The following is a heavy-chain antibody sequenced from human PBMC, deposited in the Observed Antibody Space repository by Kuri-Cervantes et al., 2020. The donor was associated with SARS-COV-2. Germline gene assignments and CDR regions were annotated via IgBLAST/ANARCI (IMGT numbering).Heavy chain of an antibody. Sequence: GGSLRLSCAASGFTFSSYAMHWVRQAPGKGLVYVSAISTNGGSTYYANSVKGRFTISRDNPKNTLYLQMGSLRAEDTAVYYCARDFNPLDYWGQGTLVTVSS. CDR2: ISTNGGST. CDR1: GFTFSSYA. V-gene: IGHV3-64*01. CDR3: ARDFNPLDY. J-gene: IGHJ4*02.